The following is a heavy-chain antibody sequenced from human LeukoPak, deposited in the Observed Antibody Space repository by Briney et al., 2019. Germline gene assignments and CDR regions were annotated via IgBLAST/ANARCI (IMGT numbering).Heavy chain of an antibody. D-gene: IGHD3-3*01. Sequence: GESLKISCKGSGYSFPNYWIGWVRQMPGKGLEWIGIVYPATSDTRYSPSFQGQVTISADKSISTAYLQWSSLKASDTAMYYCARHARPDDFWSGYELSYFDLWGRGTLVTVSS. CDR3: ARHARPDDFWSGYELSYFDL. CDR2: VYPATSDT. J-gene: IGHJ2*01. V-gene: IGHV5-51*01. CDR1: GYSFPNYW.